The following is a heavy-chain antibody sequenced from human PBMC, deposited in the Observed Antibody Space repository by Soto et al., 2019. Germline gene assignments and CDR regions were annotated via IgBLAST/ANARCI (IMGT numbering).Heavy chain of an antibody. D-gene: IGHD6-19*01. CDR1: GYTFTSYG. CDR3: ARDSSGWKRYYYYMDV. J-gene: IGHJ6*03. CDR2: ISAYNGNT. Sequence: ASVKVSCKASGYTFTSYGISWVRQAPGQGLEWMGWISAYNGNTNYAQKLQGRVTMTTDTSTSTAYMELRSLRSDDTAVYYCARDSSGWKRYYYYMDVWGKGTTVTVSS. V-gene: IGHV1-18*01.